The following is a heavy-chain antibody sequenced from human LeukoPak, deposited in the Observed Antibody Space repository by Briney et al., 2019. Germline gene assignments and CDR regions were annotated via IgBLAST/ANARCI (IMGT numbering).Heavy chain of an antibody. CDR1: GYIFTSYP. V-gene: IGHV1-3*04. J-gene: IGHJ4*02. Sequence: ASVKVSCKASGYIFTSYPIHWVRQAPGQRLEWMGWINTGNGNTKYSQRFEGRVTVTTDTSAAAAYMELSSLRSEDMAVYYCARDRAMADYWGQGTLVTVSS. CDR3: ARDRAMADY. CDR2: INTGNGNT. D-gene: IGHD5-18*01.